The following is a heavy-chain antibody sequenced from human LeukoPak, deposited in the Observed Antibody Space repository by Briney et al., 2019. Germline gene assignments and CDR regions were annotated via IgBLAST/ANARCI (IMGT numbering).Heavy chain of an antibody. J-gene: IGHJ4*02. CDR1: GGSISSSSYY. CDR2: IFYSGGT. V-gene: IGHV4-39*01. CDR3: ARHRRVDFRPRGPIDY. Sequence: PSETLSLTCTVSGGSISSSSYYWAWIRQPPGKGLEWIGNIFYSGGTYYNPSLKSRLTISVDTSKSQFSLKLISVTAADTAVYYCARHRRVDFRPRGPIDYWGQGALVTVSS. D-gene: IGHD3-16*01.